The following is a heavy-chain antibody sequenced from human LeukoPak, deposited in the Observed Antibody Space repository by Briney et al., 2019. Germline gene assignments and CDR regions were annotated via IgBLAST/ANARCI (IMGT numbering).Heavy chain of an antibody. Sequence: GGSLRLSCAASGFTFNSYAMNWVRQAPGTGLEWVAVISYDGSNKYYADSVKGRFTISRDNSKNTLYLQMNSLRAEDTAVYYCARGQRAHVEYSSFMDVWGKGTTVTVSS. CDR3: ARGQRAHVEYSSFMDV. D-gene: IGHD5-24*01. CDR2: ISYDGSNK. V-gene: IGHV3-30*04. J-gene: IGHJ6*03. CDR1: GFTFNSYA.